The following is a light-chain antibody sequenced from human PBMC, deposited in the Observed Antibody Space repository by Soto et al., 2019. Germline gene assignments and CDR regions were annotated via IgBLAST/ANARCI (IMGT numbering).Light chain of an antibody. J-gene: IGKJ1*01. CDR1: QSISSNF. Sequence: EIVLTQSPGTLSLSRGEGATLSCRASQSISSNFLAWYQQKRGQAPRLLIHGASNRATGIPDRFSGSGSGTDFTLTITRLEPEDFAVYYCQQYGGSPRTFGQGTKVEVK. CDR3: QQYGGSPRT. V-gene: IGKV3-20*01. CDR2: GAS.